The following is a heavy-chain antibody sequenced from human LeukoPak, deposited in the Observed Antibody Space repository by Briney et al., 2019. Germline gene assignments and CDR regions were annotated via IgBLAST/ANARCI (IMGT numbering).Heavy chain of an antibody. V-gene: IGHV3-23*01. CDR1: GFTFSSYA. D-gene: IGHD5-12*01. J-gene: IGHJ4*02. Sequence: GGSLRLSCAASGFTFSSYAMHWVRQAPGKGLEWVAGISGSGGSTYYADSVKGRFTISRDNSKNTLYVQMSSLRAEDTAVYYCASGYSGYDMMVPYWGQGTLVTVSS. CDR2: ISGSGGST. CDR3: ASGYSGYDMMVPY.